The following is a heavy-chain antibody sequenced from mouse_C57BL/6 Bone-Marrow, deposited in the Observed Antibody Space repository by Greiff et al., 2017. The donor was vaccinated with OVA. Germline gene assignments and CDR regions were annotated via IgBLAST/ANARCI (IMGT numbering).Heavy chain of an antibody. Sequence: VMLLESGPGLVAPSQSLSITCTVSGFSLTSYGVDWVRQSPGKGLEWLGVIWGVGSTNYNSALKSRLSISKDNSKSQVFLKMNSLQTDDTAMYYCDRGSGYRGAMDYWGQGTSVTVSS. V-gene: IGHV2-6*01. D-gene: IGHD3-2*02. J-gene: IGHJ4*01. CDR1: GFSLTSYG. CDR3: DRGSGYRGAMDY. CDR2: IWGVGST.